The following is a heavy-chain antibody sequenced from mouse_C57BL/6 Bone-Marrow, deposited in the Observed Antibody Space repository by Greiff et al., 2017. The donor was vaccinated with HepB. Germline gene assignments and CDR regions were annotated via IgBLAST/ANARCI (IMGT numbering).Heavy chain of an antibody. V-gene: IGHV1-7*01. CDR3: ARGTMITTGYFDY. D-gene: IGHD2-4*01. CDR2: INPSSGYT. CDR1: GYTFTSYW. Sequence: QVQLQQSGAELAKPGASVKLSCKASGYTFTSYWMHWVKQRPGQGLEWIGYINPSSGYTKSNQKFKDKATLNADKSSSTAYMQLSSLTYEDSAVYYCARGTMITTGYFDYWGQVTTLTVSS. J-gene: IGHJ2*01.